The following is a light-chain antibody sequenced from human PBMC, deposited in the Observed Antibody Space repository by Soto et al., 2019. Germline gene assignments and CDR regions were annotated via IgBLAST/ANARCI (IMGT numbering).Light chain of an antibody. Sequence: EIVLTQSPGTLSLSPGERATLSCRASQSVSTRSLAWYQQKPGQAPRLLISGASSRAADIPDRFSGSGSGTDFTLTINRLETEDLAVEYCQQYVSSPRTFGQGTKV. CDR3: QQYVSSPRT. CDR2: GAS. CDR1: QSVSTRS. V-gene: IGKV3-20*01. J-gene: IGKJ1*01.